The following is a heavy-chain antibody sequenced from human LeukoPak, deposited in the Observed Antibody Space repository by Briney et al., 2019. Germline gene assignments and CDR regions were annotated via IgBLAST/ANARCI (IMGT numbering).Heavy chain of an antibody. D-gene: IGHD6-13*01. V-gene: IGHV5-51*01. CDR2: IYPGDSDT. CDR1: GYSFTSYW. CDR3: ARGGGAYSSSWYFGNYFDY. Sequence: GGSLKISCKGSGYSFTSYWIGWVRQMPGKGLEWMGIIYPGDSDTRYSPSFQGQVTISADKSIRTAYLQWSSLKASDTAMYYCARGGGAYSSSWYFGNYFDYWGQGTLVTVSS. J-gene: IGHJ4*02.